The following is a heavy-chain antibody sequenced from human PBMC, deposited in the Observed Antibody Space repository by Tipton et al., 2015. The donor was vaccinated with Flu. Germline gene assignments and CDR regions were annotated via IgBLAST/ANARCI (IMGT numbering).Heavy chain of an antibody. CDR2: ISWNSGSI. CDR1: GFTFDDYA. Sequence: SLRLSCAASGFTFDDYAMHWVRQAPGKGLEWVSGISWNSGSIGYADSVKGRFTISRDNAKNSLYLQMNSLRAEVTALYYCAKDIEFGTVRGYMDVWGKGTTVTVSS. D-gene: IGHD3-10*01. V-gene: IGHV3-9*01. J-gene: IGHJ6*03. CDR3: AKDIEFGTVRGYMDV.